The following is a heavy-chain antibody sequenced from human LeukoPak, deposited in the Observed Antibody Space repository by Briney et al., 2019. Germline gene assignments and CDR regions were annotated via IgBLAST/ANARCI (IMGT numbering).Heavy chain of an antibody. CDR3: ARIPYGYGSMGAFDM. Sequence: GGSLRLSCAASGFTFSDYWMYWVRQAPGKGLVWVSRINTDGSSTNYADSVRGRFTISRDNAKHTLYLQMNSIRAEDTAVYYAARIPYGYGSMGAFDMWGQGTMVTVS. CDR2: INTDGSST. CDR1: GFTFSDYW. V-gene: IGHV3-74*01. J-gene: IGHJ3*02. D-gene: IGHD5-18*01.